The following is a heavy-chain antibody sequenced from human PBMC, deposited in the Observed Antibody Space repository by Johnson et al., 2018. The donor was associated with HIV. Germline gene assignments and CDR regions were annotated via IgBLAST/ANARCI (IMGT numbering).Heavy chain of an antibody. Sequence: QVQLVESGGGVVQPGESLRLSCAASGFNFSHYGMHWVRQAPGKGLEWVAFIRNDGSNKYYADSVKGRFTVSRDHSSNPLYLQVTNLRSDETAVYYCAEGEAREGWIQLWSDAVDFWGRGTKVTVSS. CDR3: AEGEAREGWIQLWSDAVDF. V-gene: IGHV3-30*02. D-gene: IGHD5-18*01. J-gene: IGHJ3*01. CDR2: IRNDGSNK. CDR1: GFNFSHYG.